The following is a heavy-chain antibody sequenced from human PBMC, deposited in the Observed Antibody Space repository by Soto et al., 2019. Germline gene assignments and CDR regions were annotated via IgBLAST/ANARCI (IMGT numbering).Heavy chain of an antibody. Sequence: PSETLSLTCAVYGGSFSGYYWSWIRQPPGKGLEWIGEINHSGSTNYNPSLKSRVTISVDTSKNQFSLKLSSVTAADTAVYYCARERTDCSSTSCYLSYYYGMDVWGQGTPVTVYS. CDR3: ARERTDCSSTSCYLSYYYGMDV. J-gene: IGHJ6*02. V-gene: IGHV4-34*01. CDR1: GGSFSGYY. D-gene: IGHD2-2*01. CDR2: INHSGST.